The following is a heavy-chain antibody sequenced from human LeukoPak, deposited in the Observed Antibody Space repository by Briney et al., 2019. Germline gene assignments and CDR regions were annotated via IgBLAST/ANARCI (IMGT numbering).Heavy chain of an antibody. J-gene: IGHJ4*02. V-gene: IGHV1-2*02. D-gene: IGHD4-17*01. Sequence: RASVKVCCKASGSTFTGYYMHWVRQAPGPGLEWMGWINPNSGGTNYAQKFQGRVTMTRDTSISTAYMELSRLRSDDTAVYYCARALRTVWFDYWGQGTLVTVSS. CDR1: GSTFTGYY. CDR3: ARALRTVWFDY. CDR2: INPNSGGT.